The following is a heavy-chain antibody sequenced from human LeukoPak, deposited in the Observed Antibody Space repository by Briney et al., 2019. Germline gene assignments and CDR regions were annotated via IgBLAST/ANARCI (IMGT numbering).Heavy chain of an antibody. CDR2: ISSSSSYI. V-gene: IGHV3-21*01. CDR1: GFTFSSYS. J-gene: IGHJ4*02. CDR3: ARDEAYGDYGD. D-gene: IGHD4-17*01. Sequence: GGSLRLSCAASGFTFSSYSMNWVRQAPGKGLEWVSSISSSSSYIYYADSVKGRFTISRDNAKDSLYLQMNSLRAEDTAVYYCARDEAYGDYGDWGQGTLVIVSS.